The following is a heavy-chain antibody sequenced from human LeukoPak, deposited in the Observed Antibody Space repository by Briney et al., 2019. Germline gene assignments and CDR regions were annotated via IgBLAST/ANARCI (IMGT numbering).Heavy chain of an antibody. CDR2: IKSKIDGGTI. D-gene: IGHD2-15*01. J-gene: IGHJ4*02. CDR3: TTDGYCSGGNCYSFDY. V-gene: IGHV3-15*01. Sequence: PGGSLRLSRAASGLTFSKAWMSWVRQAPGKGLEWVGRIKSKIDGGTIEYAAPVKGRFTISRDDSKNTQYLQMNSLKTEDTAVYYCTTDGYCSGGNCYSFDYWGQGILVTVSA. CDR1: GLTFSKAW.